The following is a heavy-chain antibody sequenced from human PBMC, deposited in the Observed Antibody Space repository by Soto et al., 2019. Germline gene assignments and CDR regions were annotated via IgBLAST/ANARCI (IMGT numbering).Heavy chain of an antibody. CDR3: ASSQGSSTSLEIYYYYYYGMDV. Sequence: QVQLVQSGAEVKKPGSSVKVSCKASGGTFSSYAISWVRQAPGQGLEWMGGIIPISGTANYAQKFQGRVTITADDSTSTAYMELSSLRSEDTAVYYCASSQGSSTSLEIYYYYYYGMDVWGQGTTVTVSS. CDR1: GGTFSSYA. CDR2: IIPISGTA. V-gene: IGHV1-69*01. D-gene: IGHD2-2*01. J-gene: IGHJ6*02.